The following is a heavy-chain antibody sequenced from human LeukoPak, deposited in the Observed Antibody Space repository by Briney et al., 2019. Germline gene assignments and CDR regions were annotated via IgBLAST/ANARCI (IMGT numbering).Heavy chain of an antibody. J-gene: IGHJ4*02. CDR2: INHSGST. Sequence: PSETLSLTCAVYGGSFSGYYWSWIRQPPGKGLEWIGEINHSGSTNYNPSLKSRVTISVDTSKNQFSLKLSSVTAADTAVYYCARGLGEVDTAINDYGGKEPRVTVSS. CDR1: GGSFSGYY. D-gene: IGHD5-18*01. V-gene: IGHV4-34*01. CDR3: ARGLGEVDTAINDY.